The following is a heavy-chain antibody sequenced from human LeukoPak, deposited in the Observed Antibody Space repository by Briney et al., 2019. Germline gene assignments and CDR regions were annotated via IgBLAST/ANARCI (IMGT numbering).Heavy chain of an antibody. J-gene: IGHJ5*02. CDR1: GYSFTNYW. V-gene: IGHV5-51*01. D-gene: IGHD2-15*01. CDR3: ARRVVVAATTNWFDP. CDR2: IYPGDSDT. Sequence: GESLKISCKGSGYSFTNYWIGWVRQMPGKGLEWMGIIYPGDSDTRYSPSFQGQVTISADKSISTAYLQWSSLKASDTAIYYCARRVVVAATTNWFDPWGQGTLVTVSS.